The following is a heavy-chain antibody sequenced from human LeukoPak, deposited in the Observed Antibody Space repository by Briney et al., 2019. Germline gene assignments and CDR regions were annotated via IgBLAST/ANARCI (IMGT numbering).Heavy chain of an antibody. J-gene: IGHJ6*03. D-gene: IGHD3-10*01. CDR1: GGTFSSYT. CDR3: ARVPYGSGFYYYMDV. V-gene: IGHV1-69*05. CDR2: IIPIFGTA. Sequence: SVKVSCKASGGTFSSYTISWVRQAPGQGLEWMGRIIPIFGTANYAQKFQGRVTITTDESTSTAYMELSSLRSEDTAVYYCARVPYGSGFYYYMDVWGKGTTVTVSS.